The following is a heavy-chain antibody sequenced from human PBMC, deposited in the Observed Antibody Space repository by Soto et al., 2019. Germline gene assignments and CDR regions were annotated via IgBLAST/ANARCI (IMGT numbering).Heavy chain of an antibody. CDR2: ISTYNGNT. J-gene: IGHJ4*02. Sequence: HVQLVQSGTEVKKPGASVKVSCKVSGYTFTSYGMSWMRQAPGQGLEWMGWISTYNGNTNYAQNLQGRVSMTPDTSTSTAYVELRSLRSDVTAVYYWASRSGTYPYYFDYWGQGTLVTVSS. CDR1: GYTFTSYG. D-gene: IGHD1-26*01. CDR3: ASRSGTYPYYFDY. V-gene: IGHV1-18*01.